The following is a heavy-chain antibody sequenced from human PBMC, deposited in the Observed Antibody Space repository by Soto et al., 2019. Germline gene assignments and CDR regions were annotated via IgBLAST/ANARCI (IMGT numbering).Heavy chain of an antibody. CDR1: GGTSSSYA. D-gene: IGHD3-22*01. J-gene: IGHJ5*02. Sequence: SVKVSCKASGGTSSSYAISWVRQAPGQGLEWMGGIIPIFGTANYAQKFQGRVTIAADESTSTAYMELSSLRSEDTAVYYCARSPYDSSGYSWFDPWGQGTLVTVSS. CDR3: ARSPYDSSGYSWFDP. CDR2: IIPIFGTA. V-gene: IGHV1-69*13.